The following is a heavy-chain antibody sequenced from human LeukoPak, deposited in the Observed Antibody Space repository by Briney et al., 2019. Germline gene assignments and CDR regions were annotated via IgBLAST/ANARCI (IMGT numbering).Heavy chain of an antibody. Sequence: GGSLRLSCAASGFTFSSYAMSWVRQAPGKGLEWVSAISGSGGSTYYADSVKGRFTISRDNSKNTLYLQMKSLRAEDTAVYYCANRPSYCSSTSCSAYWGQGTLVTVSS. V-gene: IGHV3-23*01. D-gene: IGHD2-2*01. CDR1: GFTFSSYA. CDR3: ANRPSYCSSTSCSAY. CDR2: ISGSGGST. J-gene: IGHJ4*02.